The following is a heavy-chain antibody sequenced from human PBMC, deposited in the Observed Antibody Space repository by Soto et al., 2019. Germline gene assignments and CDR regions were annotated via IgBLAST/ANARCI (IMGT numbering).Heavy chain of an antibody. Sequence: GGSLRLSCAASGFTFSSYAMHWVRQAPGKGLEWVAVISYDGSNKYYADSVKGRFTISRDNSKNTLYLQMNSLRAEDTAVYYCAYGDLPPPWGYFDYWGQGTLVTVSS. CDR1: GFTFSSYA. J-gene: IGHJ4*02. V-gene: IGHV3-30-3*01. CDR2: ISYDGSNK. CDR3: AYGDLPPPWGYFDY. D-gene: IGHD4-17*01.